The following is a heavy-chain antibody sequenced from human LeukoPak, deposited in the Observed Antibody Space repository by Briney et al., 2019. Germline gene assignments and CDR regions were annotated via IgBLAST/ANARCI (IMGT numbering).Heavy chain of an antibody. J-gene: IGHJ3*01. CDR3: ARGLRVGMIPWDVFDV. V-gene: IGHV3-74*01. D-gene: IGHD3-16*01. Sequence: PGGSLRLSCAASGFTLSRHWMHWVRQAPGKGLVWISRIDSDGSTTNYADSVKGRVTISRDNAKNTVYLQMSSLRAEDTAVYYCARGLRVGMIPWDVFDVWGQGTTVSVSS. CDR1: GFTLSRHW. CDR2: IDSDGSTT.